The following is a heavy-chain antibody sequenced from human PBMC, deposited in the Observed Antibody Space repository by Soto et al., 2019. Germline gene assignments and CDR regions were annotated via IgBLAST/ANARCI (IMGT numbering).Heavy chain of an antibody. D-gene: IGHD3-10*01. CDR2: MNPNSGNT. CDR1: GYTFTSYD. J-gene: IGHJ4*02. Sequence: ASVKVSCKASGYTFTSYDINWVRQATGQGLEWMGWMNPNSGNTGYAQKFQGRVTMTWNTSISTAYMELSSLNSEDTSVYYCASGDYYGSAHFDYWGQGTLVTVSS. V-gene: IGHV1-8*01. CDR3: ASGDYYGSAHFDY.